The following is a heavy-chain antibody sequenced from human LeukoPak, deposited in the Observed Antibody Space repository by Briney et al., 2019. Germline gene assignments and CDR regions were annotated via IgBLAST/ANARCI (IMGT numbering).Heavy chain of an antibody. Sequence: SGGSLRPSCAASGFTFSSYSMNWVRQAPGKGLEWVSSISSSSSYIYYADSVKGRFTISRDNAKNSLYLQMNSLRAEDTAVYYCARSHSGSYPEFDYWGQGTLVTVSS. CDR2: ISSSSSYI. CDR1: GFTFSSYS. J-gene: IGHJ4*02. CDR3: ARSHSGSYPEFDY. V-gene: IGHV3-21*01. D-gene: IGHD1-26*01.